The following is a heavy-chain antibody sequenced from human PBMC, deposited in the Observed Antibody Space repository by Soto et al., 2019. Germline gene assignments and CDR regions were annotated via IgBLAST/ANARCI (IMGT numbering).Heavy chain of an antibody. CDR2: IYYSGST. CDR3: ARQKHTAMVHYDY. Sequence: SSETLSLTRAVSGGSISSSSYYWGWIRQPPGKGLEWIGSIYYSGSTYYNPSLKSRVTISVDTSKNQFSLKLSSVTAADTAVYYCARQKHTAMVHYDYWGQGTLVTVSS. CDR1: GGSISSSSYY. J-gene: IGHJ4*02. D-gene: IGHD5-18*01. V-gene: IGHV4-39*01.